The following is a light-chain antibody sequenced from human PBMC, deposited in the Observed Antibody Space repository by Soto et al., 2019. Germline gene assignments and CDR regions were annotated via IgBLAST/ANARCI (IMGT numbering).Light chain of an antibody. J-gene: IGKJ5*01. V-gene: IGKV3-20*01. CDR2: DAS. CDR1: QSLGNTY. CDR3: QQYGTLIT. Sequence: EIVLTQSPGTLSLSPGERATLSCRASQSLGNTYLAWYQRKPGQAPRLLIYDASSRATDIPDRFRGSGAGPDFTLTISRLEPEDSAVYYCQQYGTLITFGQGTRLEIK.